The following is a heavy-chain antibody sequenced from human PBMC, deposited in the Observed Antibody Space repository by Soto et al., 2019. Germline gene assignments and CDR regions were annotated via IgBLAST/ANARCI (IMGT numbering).Heavy chain of an antibody. J-gene: IGHJ4*01. CDR3: ARWDGYADL. CDR1: GFSVSTYS. CDR2: ISVSGDTT. Sequence: EVQLLESGGGLVQPGGSLRLSCAASGFSVSTYSFAWVRQTPAKGLAWVSGISVSGDTTFYIDSVRGRFTISRDTSKNTLDLQMHSLRVEDSAVYFCARWDGYADLWGHGPLVTVSS. V-gene: IGHV3-23*01. D-gene: IGHD1-1*01.